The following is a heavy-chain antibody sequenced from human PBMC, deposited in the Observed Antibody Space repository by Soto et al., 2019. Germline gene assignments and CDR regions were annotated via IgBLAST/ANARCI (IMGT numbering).Heavy chain of an antibody. CDR1: GFSRSTRGVG. J-gene: IGHJ6*02. CDR2: IYWNEDK. V-gene: IGHV2-5*01. D-gene: IGHD6-6*01. Sequence: QITLKESGPTLVKPTQTLTLTCTFSGFSRSTRGVGVGWIRQPTGKALEWLALIYWNEDKRYSPSLKSRLTITKDTSKNQVVLTMNNMDPVDTSTYYCSHSRYSSSLDGWGPGTTVTVSS. CDR3: SHSRYSSSLDG.